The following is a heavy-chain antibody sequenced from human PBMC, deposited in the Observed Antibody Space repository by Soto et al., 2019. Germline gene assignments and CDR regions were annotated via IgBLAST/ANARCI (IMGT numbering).Heavy chain of an antibody. J-gene: IGHJ6*02. D-gene: IGHD6-6*01. CDR3: ASVKYSNDYYHYGMDV. V-gene: IGHV5-51*01. Sequence: GESLKISCKGSGYSFTSYWIGWVRQMPGKGLEWMGIIYPGDSDTRYSPSFQGQVTISADKSISTAYLQWSSLKASDTAMYYCASVKYSNDYYHYGMDVWGQGTTVPVSS. CDR1: GYSFTSYW. CDR2: IYPGDSDT.